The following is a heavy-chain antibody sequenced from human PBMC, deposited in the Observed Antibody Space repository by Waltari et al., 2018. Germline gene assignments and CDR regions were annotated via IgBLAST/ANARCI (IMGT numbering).Heavy chain of an antibody. V-gene: IGHV5-51*03. D-gene: IGHD2-15*01. Sequence: EVQLVQSGAEVKKPGESLKISCTGSVYSFTSYWIGWVRQMPGKGLELMGIIYPGDADTRYSPSFQGQVTISADKSISTAYLQWSSLKASDTAMYYCARRGRMVVSPGDYWGQGTLVTVSS. CDR2: IYPGDADT. CDR1: VYSFTSYW. CDR3: ARRGRMVVSPGDY. J-gene: IGHJ4*02.